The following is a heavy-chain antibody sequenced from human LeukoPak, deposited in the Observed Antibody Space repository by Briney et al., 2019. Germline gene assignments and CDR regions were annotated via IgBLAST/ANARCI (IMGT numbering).Heavy chain of an antibody. D-gene: IGHD3-9*01. CDR3: ARVRYYDILTGYYFRYYFDY. CDR1: GGSISSSSYY. CDR2: IYYSGST. Sequence: SETLSLTCTVSGGSISSSSYYWGWIRQPPGKGLEWIGSIYYSGSTYYNPSLKSRVTISVDTSKNQFSLKLSSVTAADTAVYYCARVRYYDILTGYYFRYYFDYWGQGTLVTVSS. V-gene: IGHV4-39*07. J-gene: IGHJ4*02.